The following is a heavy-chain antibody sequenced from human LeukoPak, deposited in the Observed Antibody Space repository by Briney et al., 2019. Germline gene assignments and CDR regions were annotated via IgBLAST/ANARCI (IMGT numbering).Heavy chain of an antibody. CDR3: ARGGDIVVVPAVRYAFDI. Sequence: GASVKVSCKASGGTFSSYAISWVRQAPGQGLEWVGWIIPIFGTANYAQKFQGRVTITADESTSTAYMELSSLRSEDTAVYYCARGGDIVVVPAVRYAFDIWGQGTMVTVSS. J-gene: IGHJ3*02. CDR1: GGTFSSYA. V-gene: IGHV1-69*13. CDR2: IIPIFGTA. D-gene: IGHD2-2*01.